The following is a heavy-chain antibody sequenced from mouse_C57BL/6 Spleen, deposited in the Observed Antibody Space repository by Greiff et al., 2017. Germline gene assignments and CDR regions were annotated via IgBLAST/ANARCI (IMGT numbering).Heavy chain of an antibody. CDR1: GYTFTDYY. CDR3: AIYYGNNYYAMDY. J-gene: IGHJ4*01. V-gene: IGHV1-77*01. D-gene: IGHD2-1*01. CDR2: IGPGSGST. Sequence: QVQLQQSGAELVKPGASVKISCKASGYTFTDYYINWVKQRPEQGLEWIGKIGPGSGSTYYNEKFKGKATLTADKSSSTAYMQLSSLTSEDSAVYFCAIYYGNNYYAMDYWGQGTSVTVSS.